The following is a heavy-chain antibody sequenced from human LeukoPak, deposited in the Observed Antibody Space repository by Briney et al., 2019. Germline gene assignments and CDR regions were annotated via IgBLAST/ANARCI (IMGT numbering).Heavy chain of an antibody. Sequence: GGSLRLSCAASGFTFSSYAMSWVRQDPGKGLEWVSGISASGGSIYYADSVKGRFTISRDNSKNTLYLQMNSLRAEDTAVYYCAKESKHIVVVTAILGIDPWGQGTLVTASS. CDR3: AKESKHIVVVTAILGIDP. CDR2: ISASGGSI. D-gene: IGHD2-21*02. CDR1: GFTFSSYA. J-gene: IGHJ5*02. V-gene: IGHV3-23*01.